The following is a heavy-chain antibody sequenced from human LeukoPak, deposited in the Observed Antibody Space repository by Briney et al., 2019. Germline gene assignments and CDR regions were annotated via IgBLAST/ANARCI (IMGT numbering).Heavy chain of an antibody. V-gene: IGHV4-34*01. CDR2: INHSGST. J-gene: IGHJ4*02. Sequence: SETLSLTCAVYGGSFSGYYWSWIRQPPGKGLEWIGEINHSGSTNYNPSLKSRVTISVDTSKNQFSLRLRSVTAADTAVYYCARAYGPNSPLYWGQGTLVTVSS. D-gene: IGHD4-23*01. CDR1: GGSFSGYY. CDR3: ARAYGPNSPLY.